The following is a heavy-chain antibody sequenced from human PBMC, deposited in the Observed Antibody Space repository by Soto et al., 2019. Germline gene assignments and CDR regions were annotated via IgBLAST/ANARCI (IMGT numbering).Heavy chain of an antibody. CDR2: IFSNDEK. J-gene: IGHJ5*02. V-gene: IGHV2-26*01. Sequence: SGPTLVNPTETLTLTCTVSGFSLSNARMGVSWIRQPPGKALEWLAHIFSNDEKSYSTSLKSRLTISKDTSKSQVVLTMTNMDPVDTATYYCARTTSGYDFWSGYYTNNWFDPWGQGTLVTVSS. D-gene: IGHD3-3*01. CDR1: GFSLSNARMG. CDR3: ARTTSGYDFWSGYYTNNWFDP.